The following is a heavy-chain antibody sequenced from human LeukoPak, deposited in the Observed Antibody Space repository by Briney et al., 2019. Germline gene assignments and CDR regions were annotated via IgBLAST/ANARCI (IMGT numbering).Heavy chain of an antibody. CDR3: ARGEVADY. D-gene: IGHD2-15*01. V-gene: IGHV3-48*03. J-gene: IGHJ4*02. Sequence: PGGSPRLSCAASGFTFSSYEMNWVRQDPGKGLEWVSYISGSGSTKYYADSVKGRFTISRDNAKNSLYLQMNSLRAEDTAVYYCARGEVADYWGQGTLVTVSS. CDR2: ISGSGSTK. CDR1: GFTFSSYE.